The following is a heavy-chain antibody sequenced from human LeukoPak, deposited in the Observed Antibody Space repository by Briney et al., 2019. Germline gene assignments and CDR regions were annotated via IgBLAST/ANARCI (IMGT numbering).Heavy chain of an antibody. J-gene: IGHJ4*02. CDR3: ARARRGVVTFDY. CDR2: IYYGGST. CDR1: GGSISSYY. V-gene: IGHV4-59*01. D-gene: IGHD3-3*01. Sequence: KPSETLSLTCTVSGGSISSYYWSWIRQPPGKGLEWIGYIYYGGSTNYNPSLKSRVTISVDTSKNQFSLKLSSVTAADTAVYYCARARRGVVTFDYWGQGTLVTVSS.